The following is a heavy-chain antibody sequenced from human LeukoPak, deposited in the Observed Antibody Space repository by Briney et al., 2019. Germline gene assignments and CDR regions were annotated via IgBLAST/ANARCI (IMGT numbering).Heavy chain of an antibody. CDR2: MNPNSGNT. J-gene: IGHJ4*02. Sequence: ASVKVSCKASGGTFSSYAISWVRQAPGQGLEWMGWMNPNSGNTGYAQKFQGRVTITRNTSISTAYMELSSLRSEGTAVYYCARRWKMGARGRVYFDYWGQGTLVTVSS. CDR3: ARRWKMGARGRVYFDY. V-gene: IGHV1-8*03. D-gene: IGHD1-26*01. CDR1: GGTFSSYA.